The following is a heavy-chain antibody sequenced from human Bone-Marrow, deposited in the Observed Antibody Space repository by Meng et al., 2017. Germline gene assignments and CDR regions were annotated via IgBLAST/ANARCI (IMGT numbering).Heavy chain of an antibody. V-gene: IGHV1-2*06. CDR3: ARDEDISAAGKLFSDY. CDR1: GGTFSSYA. J-gene: IGHJ4*02. D-gene: IGHD6-13*01. CDR2: INPKSGDT. Sequence: QVQLVQSGAEVKKPGSSVKVSCKASGGTFSSYAISWVRQAPGQGLEWMGRINPKSGDTHYAQRFQGRVTMTGDTSISTAYMELSGLRSDDTAMYYCARDEDISAAGKLFSDYWGQGTLVTVSS.